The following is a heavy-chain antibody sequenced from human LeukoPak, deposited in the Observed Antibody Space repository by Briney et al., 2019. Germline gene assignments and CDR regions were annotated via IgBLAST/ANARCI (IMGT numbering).Heavy chain of an antibody. Sequence: GPSVKLSCKASGGTFSSYAISWVRQAPGQGLEWMGRIIPIFSIASYAQKCQGRVTSTADKSTSTAYMELSSLRSEDTAQYYCARDRCSSTSCYRVNNRFDPWGQGTLVTVSS. CDR2: IIPIFSIA. J-gene: IGHJ5*02. V-gene: IGHV1-69*04. CDR3: ARDRCSSTSCYRVNNRFDP. CDR1: GGTFSSYA. D-gene: IGHD2-2*01.